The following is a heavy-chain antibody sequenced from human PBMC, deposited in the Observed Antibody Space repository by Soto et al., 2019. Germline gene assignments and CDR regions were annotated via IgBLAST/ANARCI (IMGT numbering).Heavy chain of an antibody. V-gene: IGHV1-3*01. CDR3: ARDPMRIAVDGGVWNKNAFDI. Sequence: QVQLVQSGAEVKKPGASVKVSCKASGYTFTSYAMHWVRQAPGQRLEWMGWINAGNGNTKYSQKFQGSVTITRDTSANTAYMELSSLRSEDTAVYYCARDPMRIAVDGGVWNKNAFDIWSPGTMVTVSS. J-gene: IGHJ3*02. CDR1: GYTFTSYA. D-gene: IGHD6-19*01. CDR2: INAGNGNT.